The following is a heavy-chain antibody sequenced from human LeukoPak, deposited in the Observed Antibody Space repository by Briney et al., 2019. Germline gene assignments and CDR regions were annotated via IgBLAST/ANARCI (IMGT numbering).Heavy chain of an antibody. V-gene: IGHV3-23*01. D-gene: IGHD2-15*01. CDR1: GFTFSSYA. CDR2: ISGSGGST. CDR3: ARELVVEGATGNDYYGMDV. Sequence: PGGSLRLSCAASGFTFSSYAMSWVRQAPGKGLEWVSAISGSGGSTYYADSVKGRFTISRDNSKNTLYLQMNGLRAEDTAVYYCARELVVEGATGNDYYGMDVWGQGTTVTVSS. J-gene: IGHJ6*02.